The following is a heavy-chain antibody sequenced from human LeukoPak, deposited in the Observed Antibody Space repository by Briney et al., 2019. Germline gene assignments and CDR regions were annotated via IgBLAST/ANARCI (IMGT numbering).Heavy chain of an antibody. CDR1: GGSISSGSYY. J-gene: IGHJ5*02. Sequence: PSETLSLTCTVSGGSISSGSYYWSWIRQPAGKGLEWIGRIYTSGSTNYNPSLKSRVTISVDMSKNQFSLKLSSVTAADTAVYYCARSGGNWNDVVNWFDPWGQGTLVTVSS. D-gene: IGHD1-1*01. V-gene: IGHV4-61*02. CDR2: IYTSGST. CDR3: ARSGGNWNDVVNWFDP.